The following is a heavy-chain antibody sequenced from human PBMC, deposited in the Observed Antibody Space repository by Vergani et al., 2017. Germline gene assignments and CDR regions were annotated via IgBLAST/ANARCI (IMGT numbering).Heavy chain of an antibody. V-gene: IGHV3-23*01. J-gene: IGHJ4*02. Sequence: EVQLLESGGSLKQPGGSVRLSCAASGFTFSTYAMHWVRQAPGKGLEWVSALTGGGGSTYYADSFKGRFIISRDNSRDTLYLQMNSLRPEDTATYYCVKDAGSYENFFDDCGQQSLMIISS. CDR2: LTGGGGST. CDR1: GFTFSTYA. CDR3: VKDAGSYENFFDD. D-gene: IGHD1-26*01.